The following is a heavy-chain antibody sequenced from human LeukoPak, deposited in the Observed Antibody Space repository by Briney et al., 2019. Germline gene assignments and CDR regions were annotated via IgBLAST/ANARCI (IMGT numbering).Heavy chain of an antibody. D-gene: IGHD5-24*01. Sequence: GGSLRLSCGASGFTFSSYAMSWVRQAPGKGLEWVSAISGSGGSTYYADSVKGRFTISRDNSKNTLYLQMNSLRAEDTAVYYCAKDRRRDEREGSRDDAFDIWGQGTMVTVSS. CDR3: AKDRRRDEREGSRDDAFDI. CDR2: ISGSGGST. J-gene: IGHJ3*02. CDR1: GFTFSSYA. V-gene: IGHV3-23*01.